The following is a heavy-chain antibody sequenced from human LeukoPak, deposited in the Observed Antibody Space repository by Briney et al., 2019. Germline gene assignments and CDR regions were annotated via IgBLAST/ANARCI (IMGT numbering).Heavy chain of an antibody. CDR1: GGSFSGYY. Sequence: SETLSLTCAVYGGSFSGYYWSWIRQPPGKGLEWIGEINQSGSTNYNPSLKSRVTISVDTSKNQFSLKLSSVTAADTAVYYCAREGLWFGELFDYWGQGTLVTVSS. CDR3: AREGLWFGELFDY. CDR2: INQSGST. V-gene: IGHV4-34*01. D-gene: IGHD3-10*01. J-gene: IGHJ4*02.